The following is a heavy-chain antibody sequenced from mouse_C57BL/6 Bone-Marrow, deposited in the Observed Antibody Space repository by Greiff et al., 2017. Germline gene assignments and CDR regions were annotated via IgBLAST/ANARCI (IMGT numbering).Heavy chain of an antibody. V-gene: IGHV7-1*01. CDR1: GFTFSDFY. J-gene: IGHJ4*01. CDR2: SRNKANDYTT. Sequence: EVMLVESGGGLVQSGRSLRLSCATSGFTFSDFYMEWVRQAPGKGLEWIAASRNKANDYTTEYSASVKGRFIVSRDTSQSILYLQMNALRAEDTAIYYCARDACYDYCAMDYWGQGTSGTVSS. CDR3: ARDACYDYCAMDY.